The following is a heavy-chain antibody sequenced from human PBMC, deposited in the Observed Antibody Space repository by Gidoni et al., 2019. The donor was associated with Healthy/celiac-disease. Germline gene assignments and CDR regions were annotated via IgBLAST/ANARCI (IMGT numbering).Heavy chain of an antibody. Sequence: QVQLVQSGAEVKKPGASVKVSCKASGYTFTGYYMHWVRQAPGQGLEWMGWINPNSGGTNYAQKFQGRVTMTRDTSISTAYMELSRLRSDDTAVYYCARDDDTAMEPYNWFDPWGQGTLVTVSS. J-gene: IGHJ5*02. V-gene: IGHV1-2*02. CDR1: GYTFTGYY. CDR3: ARDDDTAMEPYNWFDP. CDR2: INPNSGGT. D-gene: IGHD5-18*01.